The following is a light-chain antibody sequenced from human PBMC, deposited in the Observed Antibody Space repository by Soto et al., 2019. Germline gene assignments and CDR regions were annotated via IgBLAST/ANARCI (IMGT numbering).Light chain of an antibody. CDR2: GAS. V-gene: IGKV3-15*01. Sequence: ETMVAQSPATLSVSPGEGATLSCRASQSVNTNFAWYQQKPGQAPRLLIYGASTRATGIPARFSGSGSGTEFTLTINSLQSEDFAVYYCQQYNNWPRTFGQGTKVDIK. CDR1: QSVNTN. CDR3: QQYNNWPRT. J-gene: IGKJ1*01.